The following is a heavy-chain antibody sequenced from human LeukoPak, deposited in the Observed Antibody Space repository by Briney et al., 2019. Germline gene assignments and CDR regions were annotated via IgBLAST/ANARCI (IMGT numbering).Heavy chain of an antibody. CDR1: GGSISSSTYY. V-gene: IGHV4-39*01. D-gene: IGHD6-19*01. Sequence: PSETLSLTCTVSGGSISSSTYYWGWIRQPPGKGPEWIGNIYYSGSTYYNPSLKSRVTISVDTSKNQFSLKLSSVTAADTAVYYCARRPTGSIAVAGNYFDYWGQGTLVTVSS. J-gene: IGHJ4*02. CDR3: ARRPTGSIAVAGNYFDY. CDR2: IYYSGST.